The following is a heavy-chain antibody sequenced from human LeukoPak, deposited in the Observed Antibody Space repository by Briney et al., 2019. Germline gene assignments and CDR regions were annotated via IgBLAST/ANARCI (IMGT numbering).Heavy chain of an antibody. Sequence: PVGSLRLSCAASGFTFSSYAMSWVRQAPGKGLEWVSAISGSGGSTYYGDSVKGRFPISRDNSKNTLYLQINSLRAEDTAVYYCATSLRITMIVVVGPFDYWGQGTLVT. CDR1: GFTFSSYA. CDR3: ATSLRITMIVVVGPFDY. CDR2: ISGSGGST. J-gene: IGHJ4*02. D-gene: IGHD3-22*01. V-gene: IGHV3-23*01.